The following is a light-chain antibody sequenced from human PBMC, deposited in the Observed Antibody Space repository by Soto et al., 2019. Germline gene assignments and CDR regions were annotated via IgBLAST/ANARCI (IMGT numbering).Light chain of an antibody. CDR3: LSFTTTSTHV. CDR1: SSDIGAYDY. V-gene: IGLV2-14*01. J-gene: IGLJ1*01. CDR2: EVN. Sequence: QSALTQPASLPGSPGQSITISCTGTSSDIGAYDYVSWFQQHPGKAPKLMISEVNNRPSGVSNRFSGSKSGNTAYLTISGLQVEDEAEYFCLSFTTTSTHVFGTGTKVTVL.